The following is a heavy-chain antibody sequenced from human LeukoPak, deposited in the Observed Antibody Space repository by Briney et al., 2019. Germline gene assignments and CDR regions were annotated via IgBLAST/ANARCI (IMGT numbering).Heavy chain of an antibody. J-gene: IGHJ3*02. V-gene: IGHV3-20*04. CDR3: ARGLNDYGDYERAFDI. Sequence: PGGSLRLSCAASGFTFYDFGMSWVRQAPGKGLEWVSGIKWNGGSTGYADSVKGRFTISRDNAKNSLYLQMNSLRAEDTALYYCARGLNDYGDYERAFDIWGQGTMVTVSS. D-gene: IGHD4-17*01. CDR1: GFTFYDFG. CDR2: IKWNGGST.